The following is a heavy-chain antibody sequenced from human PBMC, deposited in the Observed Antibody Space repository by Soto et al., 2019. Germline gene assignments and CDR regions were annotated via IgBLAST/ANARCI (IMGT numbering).Heavy chain of an antibody. V-gene: IGHV4-39*01. CDR1: GGSISSSSYF. CDR3: AGRGTRAVAPFDY. D-gene: IGHD6-19*01. CDR2: IYYRGST. J-gene: IGHJ4*02. Sequence: QLQLQESGPGLVKPSETLSLTCTVSGGSISSSSYFWDWIRQPPGKWLEWIGSIYYRGSTYYSPSLKIRVTISVDTSKNQFSLKLSSATAADTAVYYCAGRGTRAVAPFDYWGQGTLVTVSS.